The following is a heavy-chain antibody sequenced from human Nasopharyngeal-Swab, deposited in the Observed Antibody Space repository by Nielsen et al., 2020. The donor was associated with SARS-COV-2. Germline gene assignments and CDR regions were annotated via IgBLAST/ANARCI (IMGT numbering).Heavy chain of an antibody. Sequence: SVKVSCKASGGTFSSYAISWVRQAPGQGLEWMGGIISIFGTANYAQKFQGRVTITADKSTSTAYMELSSLRSEDTAVYYCTTVAGSYGRFDYWGQGTLVTVSS. V-gene: IGHV1-69*06. D-gene: IGHD1-26*01. CDR1: GGTFSSYA. J-gene: IGHJ4*02. CDR2: IISIFGTA. CDR3: TTVAGSYGRFDY.